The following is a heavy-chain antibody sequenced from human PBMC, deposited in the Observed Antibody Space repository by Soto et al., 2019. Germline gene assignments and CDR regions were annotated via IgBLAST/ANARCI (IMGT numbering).Heavy chain of an antibody. CDR3: GLSYDSSGYYSDY. Sequence: GGSLRLSCAASGFTFSSYAMSWVRQAPGKGLEWVANIKQDGSEKYYVDSVKGRFTISRDNAKNSLYLQMNSLRAEDTAVYYCGLSYDSSGYYSDYWGQGTLVTVSS. CDR1: GFTFSSYA. V-gene: IGHV3-7*01. CDR2: IKQDGSEK. J-gene: IGHJ4*02. D-gene: IGHD3-22*01.